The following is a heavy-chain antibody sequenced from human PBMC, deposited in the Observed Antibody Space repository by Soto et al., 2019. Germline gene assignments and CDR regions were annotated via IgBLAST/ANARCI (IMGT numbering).Heavy chain of an antibody. Sequence: SETLSLTCTVSGYSISGGGYYWSWIRQHPGRGLEWIGYMYYSGTTYYNPSLKSRLTISVDTSKNQFSLKLNSVNAADTAVYYCARGITGTRGPSWFDPWGQGTLVTV. D-gene: IGHD1-7*01. CDR1: GYSISGGGYY. V-gene: IGHV4-31*03. CDR3: ARGITGTRGPSWFDP. J-gene: IGHJ5*02. CDR2: MYYSGTT.